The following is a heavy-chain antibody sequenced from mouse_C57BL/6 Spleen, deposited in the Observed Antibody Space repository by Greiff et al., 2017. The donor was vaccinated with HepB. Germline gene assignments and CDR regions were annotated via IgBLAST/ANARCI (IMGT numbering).Heavy chain of an antibody. J-gene: IGHJ4*01. CDR1: GFNIKDYY. D-gene: IGHD2-5*01. V-gene: IGHV14-2*01. Sequence: EVKLMESGAELVKPGASVKLSCTASGFNIKDYYMHWVKQRTEQGLEWIGRIDPEDGETKYAPKFQGKATITADTSSNTAYLQLSSLTSEDTAVYYCASYYSNSYYYAMDYWGQGTSVTVSS. CDR3: ASYYSNSYYYAMDY. CDR2: IDPEDGET.